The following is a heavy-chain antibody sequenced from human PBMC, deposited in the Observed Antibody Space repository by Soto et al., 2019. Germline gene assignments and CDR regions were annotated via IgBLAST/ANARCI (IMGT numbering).Heavy chain of an antibody. V-gene: IGHV3-74*01. J-gene: IGHJ4*02. Sequence: EVPLVESGGGLVQPGGSLRLSCAASGFTFNTYWMQWVRQAPGKGLVWVSGLKSDGSYTNYADSVKGRFTISRDNAKNTLFLQMNSLGAEVTAVYYCATGGSGYFTYWGQGTLVTVSS. CDR2: LKSDGSYT. CDR1: GFTFNTYW. D-gene: IGHD3-22*01. CDR3: ATGGSGYFTY.